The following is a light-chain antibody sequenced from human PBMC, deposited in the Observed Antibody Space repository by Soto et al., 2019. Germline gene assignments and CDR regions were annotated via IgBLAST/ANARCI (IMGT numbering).Light chain of an antibody. V-gene: IGKV3-11*01. CDR2: DAS. J-gene: IGKJ3*01. CDR3: RQRSNWPREGFT. Sequence: IVLTQSPATLSLSPGERATLSCRASQSVSTYLAWYQQKPGQAPRLLIYDASNRATGIPARFSGSGSGTDFNLTISRLEPEDFAVYYCRQRSNWPREGFTFGPGTKVDIK. CDR1: QSVSTY.